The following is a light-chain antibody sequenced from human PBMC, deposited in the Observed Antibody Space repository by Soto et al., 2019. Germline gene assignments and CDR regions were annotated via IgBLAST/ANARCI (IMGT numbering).Light chain of an antibody. CDR2: ANS. CDR3: QSYDTSLSGHVV. CDR1: SSNIGAGYD. J-gene: IGLJ2*01. V-gene: IGLV1-40*01. Sequence: QSVLTQPPSVSGAPGQRVTISCTGSSSNIGAGYDVHWYQQLPGTAPKLLIYANSNRPSGVPDRFSGSESGTSASLAITGLQAEDEADYYCQSYDTSLSGHVVFGGGTKVTVL.